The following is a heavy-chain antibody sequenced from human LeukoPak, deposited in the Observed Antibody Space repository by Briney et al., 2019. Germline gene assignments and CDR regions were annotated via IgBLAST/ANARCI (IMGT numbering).Heavy chain of an antibody. J-gene: IGHJ5*01. CDR2: MDKETNLYAT. CDR1: GFTFSDSA. CDR3: TRDSGTYNWFDP. Sequence: PGGSLKLSCVASGFTFSDSAIYWVRKSSGKGLEWIGHMDKETNLYATALAASVKGRFTVSRDDSKNTAYLHMNSLKTEDTALYYCTRDSGTYNWFDPWGQGTLVTVSS. D-gene: IGHD1-26*01. V-gene: IGHV3-73*01.